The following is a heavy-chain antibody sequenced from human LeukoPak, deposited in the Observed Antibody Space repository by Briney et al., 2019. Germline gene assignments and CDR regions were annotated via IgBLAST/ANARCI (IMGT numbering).Heavy chain of an antibody. CDR2: IKQDGSGK. V-gene: IGHV3-7*01. CDR3: VRDPYSGTYSDYYYYYMDV. J-gene: IGHJ6*03. Sequence: GGSLRLSCAASGFTFSSYWMSWVRQAPGKGLEWVANIKQDGSGKYYVDSVKGRFTISRDNAKNSLYLQLNSLRAEDTAVYYCVRDPYSGTYSDYYYYYMDVWGKGTTVTVSS. CDR1: GFTFSSYW. D-gene: IGHD1-26*01.